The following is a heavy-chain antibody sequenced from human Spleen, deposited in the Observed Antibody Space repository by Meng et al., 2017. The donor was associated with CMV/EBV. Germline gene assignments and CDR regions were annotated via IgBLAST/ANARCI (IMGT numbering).Heavy chain of an antibody. CDR3: ARGPYCNNGVCYSSWFDP. CDR1: GYTFTSYG. D-gene: IGHD2-8*01. CDR2: ISAYNGKT. V-gene: IGHV1-18*01. J-gene: IGHJ5*02. Sequence: ASVKVSCKASGYTFTSYGISWVRQAPGQGLEWMGWISAYNGKTNYAQKFQGRVTMTTETSTSTAYMELRSLRSDDTAVYYCARGPYCNNGVCYSSWFDPWGQGTLVTVSS.